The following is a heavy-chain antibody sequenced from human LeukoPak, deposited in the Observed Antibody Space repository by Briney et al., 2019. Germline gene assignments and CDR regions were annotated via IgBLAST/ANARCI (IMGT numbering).Heavy chain of an antibody. V-gene: IGHV1-2*02. CDR1: GYTFTGYY. Sequence: ASVKVSCKASGYTFTGYYLHWVRQAPGQGLDWMGWINPNSGGTTYAQNFKGRVTMAWDTSISTAYMELSRLRSDDTAVYYCARDYLGYGDRDYWGQGTLVTVSS. CDR2: INPNSGGT. J-gene: IGHJ4*02. D-gene: IGHD4-17*01. CDR3: ARDYLGYGDRDY.